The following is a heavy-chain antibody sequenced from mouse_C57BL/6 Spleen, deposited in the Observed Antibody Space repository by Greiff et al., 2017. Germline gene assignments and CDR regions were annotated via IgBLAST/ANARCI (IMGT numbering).Heavy chain of an antibody. CDR2: ISYDGSN. Sequence: EVQLQESGPGLVKPSQSLSLTCSVTGYSITSGYYWNWIRQFPGNKLEWMGYISYDGSNNYNPSLKNRISITRDTSKNQFFLKLNSVTTEDTATYYCARGGGWDNFDYWGQGTTLTVSS. CDR3: ARGGGWDNFDY. CDR1: GYSITSGYY. D-gene: IGHD4-1*01. V-gene: IGHV3-6*01. J-gene: IGHJ2*01.